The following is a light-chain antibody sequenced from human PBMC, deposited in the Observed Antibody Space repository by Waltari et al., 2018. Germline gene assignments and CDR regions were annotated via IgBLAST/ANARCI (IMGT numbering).Light chain of an antibody. J-gene: IGLJ2*01. Sequence: QSAPTQPASVSGSPGQSIPIPCTGTSSDVGTYNYVSWYQHHPGKAPRLMIYDVSTWPSGVSNRFSGSKSGNTASLTISGLQAEDEADYSCSSSTSSNTLVFGGGTKLTVL. V-gene: IGLV2-14*03. CDR1: SSDVGTYNY. CDR2: DVS. CDR3: SSSTSSNTLV.